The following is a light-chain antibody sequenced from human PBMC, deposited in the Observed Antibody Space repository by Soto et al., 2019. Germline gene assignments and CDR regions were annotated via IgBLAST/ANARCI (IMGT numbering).Light chain of an antibody. CDR2: GAS. Sequence: EIVLTQSPGTLSLSPGERATLACRASQSVSSNYLAWYQQKPGQAPRLLIYGASNRATGIPDRFSGSGSGTDFSLTISRLEPEDFAMYYCQQYGRSVTFGGGTRVEIK. V-gene: IGKV3-20*01. CDR1: QSVSSNY. J-gene: IGKJ4*01. CDR3: QQYGRSVT.